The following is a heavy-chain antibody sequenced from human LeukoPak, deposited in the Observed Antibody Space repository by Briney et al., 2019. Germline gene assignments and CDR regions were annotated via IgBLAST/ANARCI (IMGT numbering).Heavy chain of an antibody. CDR3: AKDVIEELLWFGEVDY. J-gene: IGHJ4*02. CDR1: GFTFSSYA. CDR2: ISGRGGST. Sequence: PGGSLRLSCAASGFTFSSYAMSWVRQAPGKGLEGVSAISGRGGSTYYADSVKGRFTISRDNSKNTVYLQMNSLRAEDTAVYYCAKDVIEELLWFGEVDYWGQGTLVTVSS. D-gene: IGHD3-10*01. V-gene: IGHV3-23*01.